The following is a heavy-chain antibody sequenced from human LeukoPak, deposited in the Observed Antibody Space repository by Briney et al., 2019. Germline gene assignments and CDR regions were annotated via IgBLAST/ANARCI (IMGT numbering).Heavy chain of an antibody. CDR3: ARDLRYGSGSYLYFDY. CDR1: GYTFTGYY. D-gene: IGHD3-10*01. CDR2: INPNSGGT. Sequence: ASVKVSCKASGYTFTGYYMHWVRQAPGQGLEWMGWINPNSGGTNYAQKLQGRVTMTTDTSTSTAYMELRSLRSDDTAVYYCARDLRYGSGSYLYFDYWGQGTLVTVSS. J-gene: IGHJ4*02. V-gene: IGHV1-2*02.